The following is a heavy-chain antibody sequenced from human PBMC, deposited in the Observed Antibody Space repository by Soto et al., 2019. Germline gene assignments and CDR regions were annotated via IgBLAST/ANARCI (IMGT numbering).Heavy chain of an antibody. Sequence: QITLKESGPTLVKPTQTLTLTCTFSRFSLSASGVGVGWIRQPPGKALEWLALIYWDDDKRYSPSLKSRLTITKDTSKNQVVLTMTNMDPVDTATYYCAHRRPSGYGDPNDAFDIWGQGTMVTVSS. CDR2: IYWDDDK. V-gene: IGHV2-5*02. CDR3: AHRRPSGYGDPNDAFDI. CDR1: RFSLSASGVG. D-gene: IGHD4-17*01. J-gene: IGHJ3*02.